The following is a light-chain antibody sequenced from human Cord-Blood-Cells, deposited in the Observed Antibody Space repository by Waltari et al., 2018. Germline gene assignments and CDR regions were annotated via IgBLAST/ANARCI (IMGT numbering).Light chain of an antibody. CDR1: QSVGSSY. CDR3: QQYGSSQFT. V-gene: IGKV3-20*01. CDR2: GAS. J-gene: IGKJ3*01. Sequence: EIVLTQSPGTLSLSPGERATLSCRASQSVGSSYLAWYQQKPGHAHRLRIYGASSRATGIPDRFSGSGSGTDFTLTISRLEPEDFAVYYCQQYGSSQFTFGPGTKVDIK.